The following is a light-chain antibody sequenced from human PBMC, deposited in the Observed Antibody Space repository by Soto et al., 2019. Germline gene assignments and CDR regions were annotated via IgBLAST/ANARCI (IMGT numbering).Light chain of an antibody. CDR3: QQTYNIPPT. CDR1: QSLSSS. Sequence: EIVLTQSPATLSLFPGERATLSCRASQSLSSSLAWYQQKPGQAPRVLIYDTSSRATGIPARFSGSGSGTDFTLTISSLQPEDFGSYSCQQTYNIPPTFGGGTRVQIK. CDR2: DTS. V-gene: IGKV3-11*01. J-gene: IGKJ4*01.